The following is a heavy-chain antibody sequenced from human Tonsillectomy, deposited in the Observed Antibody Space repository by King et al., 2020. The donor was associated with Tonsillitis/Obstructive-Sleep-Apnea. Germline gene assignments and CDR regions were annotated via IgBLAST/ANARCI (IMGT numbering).Heavy chain of an antibody. CDR3: ARDGLGNAFDI. Sequence: QLVQSGSELKKPGASVEVSCKASGYTFTTYPINWVRQAPGQGLEWMGWIDTNTGNPSYAQGFTGRSVFSLDTSVSTAYLQISSLQAEDTAVYYCARDGLGNAFDIWGQGTMVTVSS. D-gene: IGHD1-26*01. CDR1: GYTFTTYP. J-gene: IGHJ3*02. V-gene: IGHV7-4-1*02. CDR2: IDTNTGNP.